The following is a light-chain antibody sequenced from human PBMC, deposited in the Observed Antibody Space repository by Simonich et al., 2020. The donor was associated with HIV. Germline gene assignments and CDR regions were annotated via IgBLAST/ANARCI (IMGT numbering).Light chain of an antibody. J-gene: IGKJ1*01. Sequence: DIVMTQSPDSLAVSLGERATINCMSSQSLLYNPYNKNYLAWYQQKPRQPPKLLIYWASTREPGVPDRFSGSGSGTHFTLTINSLQAEDVAVYYCQQYYSTPWTFGQGTKVEIK. V-gene: IGKV4-1*01. CDR2: WAS. CDR1: QSLLYNPYNKNY. CDR3: QQYYSTPWT.